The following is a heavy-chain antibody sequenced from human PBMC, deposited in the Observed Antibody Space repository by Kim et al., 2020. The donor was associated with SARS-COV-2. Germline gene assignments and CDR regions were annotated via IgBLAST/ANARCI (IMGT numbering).Heavy chain of an antibody. J-gene: IGHJ5*02. CDR3: AREGSGSYNWLDP. V-gene: IGHV1-3*01. Sequence: YSPNFQGRVPITRDTSASTSYMELSSLTSKDTAVYYCAREGSGSYNWLDPWGQGTLVTVSS. D-gene: IGHD3-10*01.